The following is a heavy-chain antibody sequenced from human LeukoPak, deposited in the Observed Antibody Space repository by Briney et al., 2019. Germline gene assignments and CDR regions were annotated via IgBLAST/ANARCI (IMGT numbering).Heavy chain of an antibody. Sequence: GGSLRLSCAASGFTFSSYEMNWVRQAPGKGLEWVSYISSSGSTIYYADSVKGRFTISRDNAKNSLYLQMNSLRAEDTAVYYCARVGSTGYYYYYGMDVWGQGTTVTVSS. CDR2: ISSSGSTI. J-gene: IGHJ6*02. CDR1: GFTFSSYE. CDR3: ARVGSTGYYYYYGMDV. V-gene: IGHV3-48*03. D-gene: IGHD3-10*01.